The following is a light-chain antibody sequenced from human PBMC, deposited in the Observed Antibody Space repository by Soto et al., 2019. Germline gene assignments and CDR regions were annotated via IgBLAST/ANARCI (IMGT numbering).Light chain of an antibody. CDR3: QQYNNWPLT. V-gene: IGKV3-15*01. Sequence: EIVMTQFPATLAVSPGERATLSCRASQSVTSNLAWYQQKVGQPPRLLIYVSSTRATGVPARFSGSGSGTEFTLTISSLQSEDFAVYYCQQYNNWPLTFGQGTRLEIK. CDR1: QSVTSN. J-gene: IGKJ5*01. CDR2: VSS.